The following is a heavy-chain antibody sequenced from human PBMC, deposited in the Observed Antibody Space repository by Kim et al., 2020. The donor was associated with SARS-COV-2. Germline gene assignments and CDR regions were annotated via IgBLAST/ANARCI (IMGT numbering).Heavy chain of an antibody. CDR2: ISYDGSNK. V-gene: IGHV3-30*04. CDR1: GFTFSSYA. CDR3: ARAVATVELYYYDSSGYYDY. Sequence: GGSLRLSCAASGFTFSSYAMHWVRQAPGKGLEWVAVISYDGSNKYYADSVKGRFTISRDNSKNTLYLQMNSLRAEDTAVYYCARAVATVELYYYDSSGYYDYWGQGTLVTVSS. D-gene: IGHD3-22*01. J-gene: IGHJ4*02.